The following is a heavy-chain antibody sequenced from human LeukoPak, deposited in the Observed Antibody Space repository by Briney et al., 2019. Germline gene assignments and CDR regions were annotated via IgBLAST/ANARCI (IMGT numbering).Heavy chain of an antibody. CDR3: ARGGGYTGNYYYYYYGMDV. Sequence: SETLSLTCTVSGGSISSYYWSWIRQPPGKGLEWIGYIYYSGSTNYNPSLKSRVTIPVDTSKNQFSLKLSSVTAADTAVYYCARGGGYTGNYYYYYYGMDVWGQGTTVTVSS. J-gene: IGHJ6*02. CDR2: IYYSGST. V-gene: IGHV4-59*01. CDR1: GGSISSYY. D-gene: IGHD5-24*01.